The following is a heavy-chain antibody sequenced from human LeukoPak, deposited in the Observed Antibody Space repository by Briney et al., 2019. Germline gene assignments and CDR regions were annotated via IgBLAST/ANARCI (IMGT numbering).Heavy chain of an antibody. CDR1: GFTVSTNY. CDR2: IYSGGIT. Sequence: GGSLRLSCAASGFTVSTNYMSWVRQAQGKGLEWVSLIYSGGITQYADSVKGRFTISRDNSKNTLYLQMTSLRAEDTAVYHCARDGYYDSSGYRKHDGFDIWGQGTLVTVSS. CDR3: ARDGYYDSSGYRKHDGFDI. J-gene: IGHJ3*02. D-gene: IGHD3-22*01. V-gene: IGHV3-66*01.